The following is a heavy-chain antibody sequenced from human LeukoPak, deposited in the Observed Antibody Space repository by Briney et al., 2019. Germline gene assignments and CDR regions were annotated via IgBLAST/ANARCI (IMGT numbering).Heavy chain of an antibody. CDR1: GGSISSYY. V-gene: IGHV4-4*09. CDR3: ARHGDKRGRFDP. J-gene: IGHJ5*02. D-gene: IGHD3-16*01. CDR2: IYTSGST. Sequence: PSETLSLTCTVSGGSISSYYWSWIRQPPGKGLGWIGYIYTSGSTNYNPSLKSRVTISVDTSKNQFSLKLSSVTAADTAVYYCARHGDKRGRFDPWGQRTLVTVSS.